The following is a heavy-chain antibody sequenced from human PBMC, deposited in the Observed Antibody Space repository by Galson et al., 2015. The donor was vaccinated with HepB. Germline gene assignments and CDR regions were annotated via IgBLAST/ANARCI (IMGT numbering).Heavy chain of an antibody. V-gene: IGHV3-74*01. D-gene: IGHD3-10*01. CDR2: IYSDGSSA. CDR3: ARAFGEFLPFDY. J-gene: IGHJ4*02. Sequence: SLRLSCAASGFTFSSYWMHWVRQAPGKGLVWASRIYSDGSSASYADSVKGRFTISRDNPKNTLYLQMNSLRAEDTAVYYCARAFGEFLPFDYWGQGTLVTVSS. CDR1: GFTFSSYW.